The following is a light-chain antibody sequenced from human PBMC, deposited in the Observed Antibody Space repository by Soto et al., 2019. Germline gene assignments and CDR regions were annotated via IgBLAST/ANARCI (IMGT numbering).Light chain of an antibody. CDR3: QQYGSSPWT. CDR1: QSISSY. CDR2: AAS. V-gene: IGKV1-39*02. Sequence: DIQTNQSLSFLSASIGDRVIITCRASQSISSYLNWYQQKPGKVPNVLIYAASSLQSGVPSRFSGSGSGTDFTLTISRLEPEDFAVYYCQQYGSSPWTFGQGTKVDIK. J-gene: IGKJ1*01.